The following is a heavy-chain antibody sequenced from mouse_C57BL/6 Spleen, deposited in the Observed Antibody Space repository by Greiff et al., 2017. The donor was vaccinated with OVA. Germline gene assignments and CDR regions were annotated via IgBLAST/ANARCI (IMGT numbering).Heavy chain of an antibody. CDR3: ARRAPIYDGYYFDY. CDR1: GFSLSTSGMG. Sequence: QVTLKESGPGLLQPSQTLSLTCSFSGFSLSTSGMGVSWIRQPPGLGLDWLAHIYWDDAKCYNPSLKSRLTISKGTSRNQVFLKTTIVDTADTATNYGARRAPIYDGYYFDYWGQGTTLTVSS. D-gene: IGHD2-3*01. CDR2: IYWDDAK. J-gene: IGHJ2*01. V-gene: IGHV8-12*01.